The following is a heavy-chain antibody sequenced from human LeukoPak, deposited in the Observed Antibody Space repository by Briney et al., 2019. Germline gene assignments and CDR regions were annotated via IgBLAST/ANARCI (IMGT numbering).Heavy chain of an antibody. Sequence: SETLSLTCTVSGGSISSSSYYWGWIRQPPGKGLEWIGSIYYSGSTYYNPSLKSRVTISVDTSKNQFSLKLSSVTAADAAVYYCARHVRGSYSELDYWGQGTLVTVSS. CDR1: GGSISSSSYY. J-gene: IGHJ4*02. V-gene: IGHV4-39*01. CDR3: ARHVRGSYSELDY. CDR2: IYYSGST. D-gene: IGHD1-26*01.